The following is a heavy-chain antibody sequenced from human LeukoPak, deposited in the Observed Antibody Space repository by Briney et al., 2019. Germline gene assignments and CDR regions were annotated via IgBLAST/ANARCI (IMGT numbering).Heavy chain of an antibody. Sequence: GRSLRLSCAASGFTFSSYAMHWVRQAPGKGLEWVAVISYDGSNKYYADSVKGRFTISRDNSENTLYLQMNSLRAEDTAVYYCARDREGPGYYYYGMDVWGQGTTVTVFS. V-gene: IGHV3-30-3*01. CDR1: GFTFSSYA. CDR3: ARDREGPGYYYYGMDV. CDR2: ISYDGSNK. D-gene: IGHD1-26*01. J-gene: IGHJ6*02.